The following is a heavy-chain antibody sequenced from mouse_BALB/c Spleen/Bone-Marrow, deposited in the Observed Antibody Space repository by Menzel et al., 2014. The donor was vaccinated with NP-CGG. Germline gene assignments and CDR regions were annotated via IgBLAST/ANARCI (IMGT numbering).Heavy chain of an antibody. J-gene: IGHJ4*01. CDR3: TRWKLLYSMDY. V-gene: IGHV1-69*02. CDR2: IYPSDSYT. Sequence: QVHVKQSGAELVRPGASVKLSCKASGYIFXSYWINWVKQRPGQGLEWIGNIYPSDSYTNYNQKFKDKATLTVDKSSSTAYMQLSSPTSEDSAVYYCTRWKLLYSMDYWGQGTSVTVSS. CDR1: GYIFXSYW.